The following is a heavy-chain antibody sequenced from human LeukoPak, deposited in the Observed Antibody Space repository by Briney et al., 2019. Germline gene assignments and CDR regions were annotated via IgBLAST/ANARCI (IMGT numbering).Heavy chain of an antibody. CDR3: ARGWEVDRDGAFDV. D-gene: IGHD1-26*01. CDR1: GGTFSSYA. CDR2: IIPIFGTA. J-gene: IGHJ3*01. V-gene: IGHV1-69*05. Sequence: GASVKVSCKASGGTFSSYAISWVRQAPGQGLEWMGGIIPIFGTANYAQKFQGRVTMTRDTSVDTAYMELNSLISEDTAMYYCARGWEVDRDGAFDVWGQGTMVTVSP.